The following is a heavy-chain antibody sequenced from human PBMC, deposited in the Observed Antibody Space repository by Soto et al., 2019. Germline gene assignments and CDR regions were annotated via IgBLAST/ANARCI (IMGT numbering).Heavy chain of an antibody. CDR3: ETDWGTTGDGLLKGFLDV. V-gene: IGHV3-33*01. CDR1: GFSFSQTA. Sequence: QVQLVESGGGVAQPGRSLRLSCTASGFSFSQTAIHWVRQTPDKGLEWVAIIWYDGSEQYYADSVKGRFTISRDNSKNTVYMQMNRLRVDDKSVSSCETDWGTTGDGLLKGFLDVWGRGTQVTVSS. CDR2: IWYDGSEQ. J-gene: IGHJ2*01. D-gene: IGHD7-27*01.